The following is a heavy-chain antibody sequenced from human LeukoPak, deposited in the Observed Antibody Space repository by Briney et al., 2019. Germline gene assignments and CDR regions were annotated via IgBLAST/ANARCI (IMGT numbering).Heavy chain of an antibody. V-gene: IGHV1-2*06. CDR2: INPNSGGT. Sequence: ASVKVSCKASGYTFTGYYMHWVRQAPGQGLEWMGRINPNSGGTNYAQKFQGRVTMTRDTSISTAYMELSRLRSDDTAVYYCAMTVQLRSGYYYYYYMDVWGKGTTVTVSS. CDR1: GYTFTGYY. D-gene: IGHD5-24*01. J-gene: IGHJ6*03. CDR3: AMTVQLRSGYYYYYYMDV.